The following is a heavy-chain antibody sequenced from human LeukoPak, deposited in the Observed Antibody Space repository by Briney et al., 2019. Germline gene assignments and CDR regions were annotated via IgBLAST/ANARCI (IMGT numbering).Heavy chain of an antibody. V-gene: IGHV5-51*01. CDR1: GYSFSDYW. CDR2: IYPGDSDT. CDR3: ARLNNWFDS. Sequence: GESLKISCKASGYSFSDYWIGWVRQMPGKGLEWMGIIYPGDSDTRYSPSVQGQVTISADKSISIAYLQWSSLKASDTAIYYCARLNNWFDSWGQGTLVTVSS. J-gene: IGHJ5*01.